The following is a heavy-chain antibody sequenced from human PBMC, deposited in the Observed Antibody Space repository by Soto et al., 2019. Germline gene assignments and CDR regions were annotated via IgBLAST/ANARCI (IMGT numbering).Heavy chain of an antibody. D-gene: IGHD2-15*01. CDR1: GYTFTGYY. CDR3: ARDLMDIVVVVAATPLGY. V-gene: IGHV1-2*02. J-gene: IGHJ4*02. Sequence: QVQLVQSGAEVKKPGASVKVSCKASGYTFTGYYMHWVQQAPGQGLEWMGWINPNSGGTNYAQKFQGRVTMTRDTSISTAYMELSRLRSDDTAVYYCARDLMDIVVVVAATPLGYWGQGTLVTVSS. CDR2: INPNSGGT.